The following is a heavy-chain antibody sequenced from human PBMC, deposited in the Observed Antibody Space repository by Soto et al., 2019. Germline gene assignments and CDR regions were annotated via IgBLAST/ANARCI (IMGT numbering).Heavy chain of an antibody. J-gene: IGHJ5*02. CDR1: GLAFGNYA. Sequence: PGGSLRLSCRASGLAFGNYAMNWVRQAPGKGLEWVSYISSRHDTIYYADSVKGRFTISRDNAKDSLYLQMNSLRVEDTAVYYCARETYGGNPLGPWGQGTLVTVSS. CDR3: ARETYGGNPLGP. CDR2: ISSRHDTI. D-gene: IGHD4-17*01. V-gene: IGHV3-48*04.